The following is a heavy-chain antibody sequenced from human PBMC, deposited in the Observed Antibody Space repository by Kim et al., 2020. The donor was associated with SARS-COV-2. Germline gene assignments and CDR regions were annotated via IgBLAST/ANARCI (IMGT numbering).Heavy chain of an antibody. Sequence: GGSLRLSCAASVFTFSSYGMHWVRQAPGKGLEWVAVISYDGSNKYYADSVKGRFTISRDNSKNTLYLQMNSLRAEDTAVYYCARDQVGGESYYYYGMDVWGQGTTVTVSS. V-gene: IGHV3-33*05. CDR2: ISYDGSNK. CDR1: VFTFSSYG. CDR3: ARDQVGGESYYYYGMDV. D-gene: IGHD3-16*01. J-gene: IGHJ6*02.